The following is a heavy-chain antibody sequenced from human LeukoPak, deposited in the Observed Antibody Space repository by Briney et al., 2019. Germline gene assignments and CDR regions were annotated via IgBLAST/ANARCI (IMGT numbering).Heavy chain of an antibody. V-gene: IGHV3-48*03. CDR2: ISSSGSAI. Sequence: GGSLRLSCAASGFTFSSYEMNWVPQAPGKGLEWVSYISSSGSAIYYADSVKGRFTISRDNAKNSLYLQMNSLRAEDTAVYYCAELGITMIGGVWGKGTTVTISS. J-gene: IGHJ6*04. D-gene: IGHD3-10*02. CDR3: AELGITMIGGV. CDR1: GFTFSSYE.